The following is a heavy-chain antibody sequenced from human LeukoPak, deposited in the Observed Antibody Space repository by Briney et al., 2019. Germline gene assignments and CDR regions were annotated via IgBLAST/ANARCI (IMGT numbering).Heavy chain of an antibody. CDR3: GGYYDSSGYYNAFDI. CDR2: ISGSGGST. Sequence: PGGSLRLSCAASGFTFSSYAMSWVRQAPGKELEWVSAISGSGGSTYYADSVKGRFTISRDNSKNTLYLQMNSLRAEDTAVYYCGGYYDSSGYYNAFDIWGQGTMVTVSS. J-gene: IGHJ3*02. D-gene: IGHD3-22*01. V-gene: IGHV3-23*01. CDR1: GFTFSSYA.